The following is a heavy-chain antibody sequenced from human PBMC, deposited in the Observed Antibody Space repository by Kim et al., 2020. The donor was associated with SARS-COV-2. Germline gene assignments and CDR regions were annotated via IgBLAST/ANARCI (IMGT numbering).Heavy chain of an antibody. CDR3: ARVYDYGDYYFDY. V-gene: IGHV3-30*04. Sequence: GGSLRLSCAASGFTFSSYAMHWVRQAPGKGLEWVAVISYDGSNKYYVDSVKGRFTISRDNSKNTLYLQMNSLRAEDTAVYYCARVYDYGDYYFDYWGQGTLVTVSS. CDR1: GFTFSSYA. CDR2: ISYDGSNK. D-gene: IGHD4-17*01. J-gene: IGHJ4*02.